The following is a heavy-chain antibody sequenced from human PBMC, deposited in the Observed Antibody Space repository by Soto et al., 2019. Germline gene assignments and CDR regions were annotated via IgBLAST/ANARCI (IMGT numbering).Heavy chain of an antibody. CDR1: GFTFSDYY. V-gene: IGHV3-11*06. J-gene: IGHJ6*02. CDR2: ISSSSSYT. CDR3: ARDEDIVVVPRRGMDV. D-gene: IGHD2-2*01. Sequence: QVQLVESGGGLVKPGGSLRLSCAASGFTFSDYYMSWIRQAPGKGLEWVSYISSSSSYTNYADSVKGRFTISRDNAKNSLYLQMNSLSAEDTAVYYCARDEDIVVVPRRGMDVWGRGTTVTVS.